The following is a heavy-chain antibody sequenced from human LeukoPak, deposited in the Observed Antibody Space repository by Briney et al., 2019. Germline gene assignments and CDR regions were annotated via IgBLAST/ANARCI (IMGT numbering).Heavy chain of an antibody. D-gene: IGHD2-15*01. V-gene: IGHV4-59*01. Sequence: SETLSLTCTVSGGSISSYYWSWIRQPPGKGLKWIGYIYYSGSTNYNPSLKSRVTISVDTSKNQFSLKLSSVTAADTAVYYCARSAGNLGYCSGGSCYSFDYWGQGTLVTVSS. CDR2: IYYSGST. CDR3: ARSAGNLGYCSGGSCYSFDY. J-gene: IGHJ4*02. CDR1: GGSISSYY.